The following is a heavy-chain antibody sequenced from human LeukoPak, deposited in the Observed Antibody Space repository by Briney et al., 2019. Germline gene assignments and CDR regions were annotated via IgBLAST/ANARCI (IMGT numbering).Heavy chain of an antibody. Sequence: SETLSLTCTVSGGSIINTDYYWDWIRLPPGEGLEWIGTIYYSGSTDYNPSLKSRVTISVDTSKNQFSLRLSSVTAADTAVYYCARQHTTGTYRFDPWGQGTLVTVSS. CDR1: GGSIINTDYY. V-gene: IGHV4-39*01. CDR3: ARQHTTGTYRFDP. J-gene: IGHJ5*02. CDR2: IYYSGST. D-gene: IGHD1-1*01.